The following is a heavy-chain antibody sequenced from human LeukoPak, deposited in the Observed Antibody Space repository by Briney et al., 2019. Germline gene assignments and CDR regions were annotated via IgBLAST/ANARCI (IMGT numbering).Heavy chain of an antibody. CDR2: IYFTGST. D-gene: IGHD3-9*01. J-gene: IGHJ4*02. Sequence: SETLSLTCTVSGGSNSSYYWSWIRQPPGKGLEWIGNIYFTGSTNYNPSLKSRVTMSVDTSKNHFSLKLSSVTAADTAVYYCARRLARTYYFDYWGQGTLVTVSS. CDR3: ARRLARTYYFDY. V-gene: IGHV4-4*09. CDR1: GGSNSSYY.